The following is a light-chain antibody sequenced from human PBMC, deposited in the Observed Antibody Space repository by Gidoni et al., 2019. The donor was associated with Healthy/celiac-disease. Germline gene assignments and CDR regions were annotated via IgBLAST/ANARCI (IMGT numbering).Light chain of an antibody. J-gene: IGKJ5*01. CDR3: QQLNSYPIT. CDR1: QGISSY. Sequence: IQFTQSPSSLSASVGDSVTITCRASQGISSYLAWYQQKPGKAPKLLIYAASTLQSGVPSRFSGSESGTDFTLTISSLQPEDFATYYCQQLNSYPITFGQGTRLEIK. V-gene: IGKV1-9*01. CDR2: AAS.